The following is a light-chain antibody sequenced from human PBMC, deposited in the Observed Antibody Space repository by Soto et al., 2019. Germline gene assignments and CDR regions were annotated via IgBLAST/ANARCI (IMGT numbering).Light chain of an antibody. Sequence: EIVLTQSPATLSLSPGERATLSCRASQSVSGFLAWYQQKPGQAPRLLIYGASTRATGIPARFSGSGSGTEFNFTISSLQSEDFGVYYCQQYNNWPRATFGGGTKVDIK. CDR2: GAS. V-gene: IGKV3-15*01. CDR1: QSVSGF. J-gene: IGKJ4*01. CDR3: QQYNNWPRAT.